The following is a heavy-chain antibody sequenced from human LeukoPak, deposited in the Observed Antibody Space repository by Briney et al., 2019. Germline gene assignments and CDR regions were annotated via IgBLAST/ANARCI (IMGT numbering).Heavy chain of an antibody. D-gene: IGHD3-16*02. V-gene: IGHV4-39*07. CDR2: IYYSGST. Sequence: SETLSLTCTVSGGSISSSSYYWGWIRQPPRKGLEWIGSIYYSGSTYYNPSLKSRVTISVDTSKNQFSLKLSSVTAADTAVYYCARDMITFGGVIVNYFDYWGQGTLVTVSS. J-gene: IGHJ4*02. CDR1: GGSISSSSYY. CDR3: ARDMITFGGVIVNYFDY.